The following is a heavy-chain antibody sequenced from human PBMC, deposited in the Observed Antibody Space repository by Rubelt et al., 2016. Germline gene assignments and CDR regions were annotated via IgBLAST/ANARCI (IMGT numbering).Heavy chain of an antibody. CDR2: ISSSSSYI. D-gene: IGHD3-10*01. V-gene: IGHV3-21*01. Sequence: EVQLVESGGGLVKPGGSLRLSCAASGFTFSSYSMNWVRQAPGKGLEWVSSISSSSSYIYYADSVKGRFTISRDNAKNSLYLQMNSLRAEDTAVYYCARASGDGSGSDYGWGQGTLVTVSS. CDR3: ARASGDGSGSDYG. CDR1: GFTFSSYS. J-gene: IGHJ4*02.